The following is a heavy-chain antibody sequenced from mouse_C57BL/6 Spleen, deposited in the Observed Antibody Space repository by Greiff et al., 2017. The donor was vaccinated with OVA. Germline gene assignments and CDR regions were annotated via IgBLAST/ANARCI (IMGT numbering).Heavy chain of an antibody. CDR2: INPSNGGT. D-gene: IGHD2-12*01. J-gene: IGHJ4*01. CDR1: GYTFTSYW. V-gene: IGHV1-53*01. CDR3: ARGSYYSASMDY. Sequence: QVHVKQPGTELVKPGASVKLSCKASGYTFTSYWMHWVKQRPGQGLEWIGNINPSNGGTNYNEKFKSKATLTVDKSSSTAYMQLSSLTSEDSAVYYCARGSYYSASMDYWGQGTSVTVSS.